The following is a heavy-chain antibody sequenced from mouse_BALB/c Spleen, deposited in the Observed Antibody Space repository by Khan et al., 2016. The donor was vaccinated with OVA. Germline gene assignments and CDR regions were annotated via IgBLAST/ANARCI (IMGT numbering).Heavy chain of an antibody. D-gene: IGHD2-12*01. CDR2: INTHSGVP. V-gene: IGHV9-4*02. CDR3: AEGEAAAYRNDGGTMEY. Sequence: QIQLVQSGPELKKPGDTVRMSCKASGYTFTTAGIQWVQKMPGKGLKWIGCINTHSGVPKYAQDFKGRSAFTSEISANTAYIQLTNLKYEDTVTYFCAEGEAAAYRNDGGTMEYWGQGTSVTVSA. CDR1: GYTFTTAG. J-gene: IGHJ4*01.